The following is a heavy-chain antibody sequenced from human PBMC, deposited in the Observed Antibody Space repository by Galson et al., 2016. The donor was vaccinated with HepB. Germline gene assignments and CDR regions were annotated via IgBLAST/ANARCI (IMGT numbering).Heavy chain of an antibody. CDR2: ISYDGSNK. V-gene: IGHV3-30-3*01. D-gene: IGHD5-18*01. CDR1: GFTFSSFA. J-gene: IGHJ4*02. CDR3: ATHGGGGYSNGLFY. Sequence: SLRLSCAASGFTFSSFAIHWVCQAPGKGLEWVALISYDGSNKYYADSVKGRFTISRDNSKNTLYLQMNSLIPEDTAVYYCATHGGGGYSNGLFYWGQGTLVTVSS.